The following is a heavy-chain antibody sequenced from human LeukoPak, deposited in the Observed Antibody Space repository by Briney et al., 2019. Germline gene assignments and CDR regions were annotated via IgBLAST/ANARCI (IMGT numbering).Heavy chain of an antibody. Sequence: ASVKVSCKASRYTFTGYYMHWLRQAPGQGLEWMGWINPKSGGTNYAQKFQGRVTMTRDTSISTAYMDLSSLRSDDTAVYYCARDDDYGSGTYMDVWGKGTTVTVSS. CDR2: INPKSGGT. D-gene: IGHD3-10*01. V-gene: IGHV1-2*02. J-gene: IGHJ6*03. CDR1: RYTFTGYY. CDR3: ARDDDYGSGTYMDV.